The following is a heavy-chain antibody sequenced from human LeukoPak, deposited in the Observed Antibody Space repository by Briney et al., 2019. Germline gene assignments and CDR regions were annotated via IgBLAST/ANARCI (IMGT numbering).Heavy chain of an antibody. Sequence: SGTLSLTCTVSGGSISNSYWSWVRQPPGKGLEWIGYTSYSGSTNYNPSLKSRVTMSVDTSKDQLCLRLISVTAADTAVYYCARTVSGDYYVMDVWGQGTTVTVCS. CDR3: ARTVSGDYYVMDV. J-gene: IGHJ6*02. CDR2: TSYSGST. CDR1: GGSISNSY. V-gene: IGHV4-59*08. D-gene: IGHD1-26*01.